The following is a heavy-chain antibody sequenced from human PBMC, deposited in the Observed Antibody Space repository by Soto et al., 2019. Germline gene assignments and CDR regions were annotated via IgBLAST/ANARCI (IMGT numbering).Heavy chain of an antibody. J-gene: IGHJ5*02. D-gene: IGHD6-6*01. CDR2: ISAYNVNT. CDR1: GYTXTSYG. CDR3: ARDTKLAPNWFDP. Sequence: XSXKVSCKAYGYTXTSYGITCVRQAPGQGLEWMGWISAYNVNTNYAQKLQGRVTITTDTSTRTAYMELRSLRSDDTAVYYCARDTKLAPNWFDPWGQGTLVTVSS. V-gene: IGHV1-18*04.